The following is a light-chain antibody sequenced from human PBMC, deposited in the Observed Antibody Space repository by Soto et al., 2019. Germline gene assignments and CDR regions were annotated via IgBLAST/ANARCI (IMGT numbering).Light chain of an antibody. CDR2: DAS. CDR3: QRRSIWPPET. CDR1: QSVSSY. Sequence: EVVLTQSPATLSLSPGERATLSCRASQSVSSYLAWYQQKPGQAPRLLIYDASNRATGIPARFSGSGSGTDFTLTISSLEPEDFAVYYCQRRSIWPPETFGQGTRLEIK. V-gene: IGKV3-11*01. J-gene: IGKJ5*01.